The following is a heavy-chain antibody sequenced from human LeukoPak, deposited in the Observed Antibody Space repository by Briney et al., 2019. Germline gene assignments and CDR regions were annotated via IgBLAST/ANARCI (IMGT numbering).Heavy chain of an antibody. CDR3: ARVDLTYYDFWSGYKLLDY. Sequence: GASVKVSCKASGYTFTGYYMHWVRQAPGQGLEWMGWINPNSGGTNYAQKFQGRVTMTRDTSISTAYMELSRLRSDDTAVYYCARVDLTYYDFWSGYKLLDYWGQGTLVTVSS. D-gene: IGHD3-3*01. CDR2: INPNSGGT. J-gene: IGHJ4*02. CDR1: GYTFTGYY. V-gene: IGHV1-2*02.